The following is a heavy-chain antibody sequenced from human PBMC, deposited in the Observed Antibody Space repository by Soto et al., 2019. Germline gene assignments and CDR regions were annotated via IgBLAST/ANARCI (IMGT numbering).Heavy chain of an antibody. D-gene: IGHD3-10*01. J-gene: IGHJ4*02. CDR1: GGTFSPYT. V-gene: IGHV1-69*08. Sequence: QVQLVQSGAEVKKPGSSVKVSCKASGGTFSPYTINWVRQAPGQGLEWMGRIIPFHGVTNYAQKFQARVTITADKSTRTAYMEVSGLGFEETAMYYCTRDWEITVSTGSFGGFWGRGTLVTVSS. CDR3: TRDWEITVSTGSFGGF. CDR2: IIPFHGVT.